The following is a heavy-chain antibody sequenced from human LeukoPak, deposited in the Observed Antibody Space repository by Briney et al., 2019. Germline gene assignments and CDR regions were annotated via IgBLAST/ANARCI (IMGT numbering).Heavy chain of an antibody. CDR1: GFTFTTYW. CDR2: INSDGSIT. Sequence: GGSLRLSCAASGFTFTTYWMHWVRQAPGKGLVWVSHINSDGSITSYADSVKGRFTISRDNAKNTLYLQMNSLRAEDTAVYYCARVGDSDYWGQGTLVTVSS. CDR3: ARVGDSDY. V-gene: IGHV3-74*01. J-gene: IGHJ4*02. D-gene: IGHD3-16*01.